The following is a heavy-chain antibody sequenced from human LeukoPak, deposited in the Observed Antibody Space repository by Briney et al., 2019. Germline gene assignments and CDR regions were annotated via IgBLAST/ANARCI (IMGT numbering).Heavy chain of an antibody. J-gene: IGHJ6*02. CDR1: GYTFTSYG. CDR2: ISAYNGNT. Sequence: SVKVSCKASGYTFTSYGISWVRQAPGQGLEWMGWISAYNGNTNYAQKLQGRVTMTTDTSTSTAYMELRSLRSDDTAVYSCASGVAAATLYGMDVWGQGTTVTVSS. D-gene: IGHD6-13*01. CDR3: ASGVAAATLYGMDV. V-gene: IGHV1-18*01.